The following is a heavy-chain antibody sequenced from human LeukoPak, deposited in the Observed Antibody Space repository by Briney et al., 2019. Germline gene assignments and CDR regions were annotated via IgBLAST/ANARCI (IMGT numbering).Heavy chain of an antibody. Sequence: PSETLSLTCAVYGGSFRGYYWSWIRQPPGKGLEWIGEINHSGSTNYNPSLKSRVTISVDTSKNQFSLKLSSVTAADTAVYYCARVPLWGSRAFDIWGQGTMVTVSS. V-gene: IGHV4-34*01. J-gene: IGHJ3*02. CDR1: GGSFRGYY. CDR3: ARVPLWGSRAFDI. D-gene: IGHD7-27*01. CDR2: INHSGST.